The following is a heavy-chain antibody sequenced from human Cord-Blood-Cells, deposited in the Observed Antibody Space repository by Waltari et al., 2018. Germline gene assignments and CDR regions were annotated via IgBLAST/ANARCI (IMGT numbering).Heavy chain of an antibody. Sequence: QVQLQQWGAGLLKPSEPLSLTCAVYGGSFSGYSWSWIRPPPGTGPYGIGEINHSGSTNYNPSLKSRVTISVDTSKNQFSLKLSSVTAADTAVYYCARGSDIVVVPAAINYYYYGMDVWGQGTTVTVSS. V-gene: IGHV4-34*01. CDR2: INHSGST. D-gene: IGHD2-2*01. J-gene: IGHJ6*02. CDR1: GGSFSGYS. CDR3: ARGSDIVVVPAAINYYYYGMDV.